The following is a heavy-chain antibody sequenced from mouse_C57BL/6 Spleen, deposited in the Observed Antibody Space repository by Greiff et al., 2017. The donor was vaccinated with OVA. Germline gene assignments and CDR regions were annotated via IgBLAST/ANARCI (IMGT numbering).Heavy chain of an antibody. CDR2: IDPSDSYT. Sequence: QVQLQQPGAELVMPGASVKLSCKASGYAFTSYWMHWVKQRPGQGLEWIGEIDPSDSYTNYNQKFKGKSTLTVDKSSSTAYMQLSSLTSEDSAVYYCARRGDYPFFAYWGQGTLVTVSA. J-gene: IGHJ3*01. CDR1: GYAFTSYW. V-gene: IGHV1-69*01. D-gene: IGHD1-1*02. CDR3: ARRGDYPFFAY.